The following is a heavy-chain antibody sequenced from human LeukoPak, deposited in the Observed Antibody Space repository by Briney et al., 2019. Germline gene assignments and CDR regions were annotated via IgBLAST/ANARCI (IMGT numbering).Heavy chain of an antibody. J-gene: IGHJ4*02. CDR1: GGSFSGYY. Sequence: SETLSLTCAVYGGSFSGYYWSWIRQPPGEGLEWIGEINHSGSTNYNPSLKSRVTISVDTSKNQFSLKLSSVTAADTAVYYCARGGTMIVSPLTRYFDYWGQGTLVTVSS. D-gene: IGHD3-22*01. CDR3: ARGGTMIVSPLTRYFDY. V-gene: IGHV4-34*01. CDR2: INHSGST.